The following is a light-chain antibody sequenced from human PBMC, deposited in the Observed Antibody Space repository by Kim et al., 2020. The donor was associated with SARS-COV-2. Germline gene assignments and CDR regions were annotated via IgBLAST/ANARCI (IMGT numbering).Light chain of an antibody. CDR3: AAWDDSLSGQEV. CDR2: KNN. V-gene: IGLV1-47*01. J-gene: IGLJ3*02. Sequence: MVTISCSGRSGNIRSTYVCWYQQLTGTAPTLLIYKNNQQPSGVPARFSGSKSGTSASLAISGLRSEDEADYYCAAWDDSLSGQEVFGGGTQLTVL. CDR1: SGNIRSTY.